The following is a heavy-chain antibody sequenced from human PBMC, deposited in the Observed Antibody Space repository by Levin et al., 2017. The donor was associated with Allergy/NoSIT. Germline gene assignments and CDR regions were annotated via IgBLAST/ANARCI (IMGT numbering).Heavy chain of an antibody. CDR2: INPNSGGT. J-gene: IGHJ4*02. D-gene: IGHD1-14*01. CDR1: GYTFTGYY. Sequence: GASVKVSCKASGYTFTGYYMHWVRQVPGQGLEWMGWINPNSGGTNYAQKFQGRVTMTRDTSISTAYMELSRLRSDDTAVYYCARDRITLLGNFDYWGQGTLVTVSS. CDR3: ARDRITLLGNFDY. V-gene: IGHV1-2*02.